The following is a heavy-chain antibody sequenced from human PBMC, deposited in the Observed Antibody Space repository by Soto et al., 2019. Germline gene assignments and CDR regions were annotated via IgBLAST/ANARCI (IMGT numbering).Heavy chain of an antibody. CDR1: GYSFTSYW. V-gene: IGHV5-51*01. CDR3: ARHWAYYDSSGYYLDY. CDR2: IYPGDSDT. D-gene: IGHD3-22*01. Sequence: GESLKISCKGSGYSFTSYWIGWVRQMPGKGLEWTGIIYPGDSDTRYSPSFQGQVTISADKSISTAYLQWSSLKASDTAMYYCARHWAYYDSSGYYLDYWGQGTLVTVSS. J-gene: IGHJ4*02.